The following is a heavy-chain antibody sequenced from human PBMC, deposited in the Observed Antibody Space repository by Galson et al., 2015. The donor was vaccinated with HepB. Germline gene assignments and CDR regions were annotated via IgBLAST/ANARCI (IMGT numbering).Heavy chain of an antibody. V-gene: IGHV1-18*01. CDR1: GYTFTSYG. J-gene: IGHJ5*02. Sequence: SVKVSCKASGYTFTSYGISWVRQAPGQGLEWMGWISAYNGNTNYAQKFQGRVTMTTDTSTSTAYMELRSLRSDDTAVYYCARVRLLWFGEFIQNWFDPWGQGTLVTVSS. D-gene: IGHD3-10*01. CDR2: ISAYNGNT. CDR3: ARVRLLWFGEFIQNWFDP.